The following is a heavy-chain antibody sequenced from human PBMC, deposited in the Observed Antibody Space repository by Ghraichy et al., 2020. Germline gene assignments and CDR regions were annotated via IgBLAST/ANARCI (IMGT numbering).Heavy chain of an antibody. Sequence: GGSLRLSCAASGFTFSSYWMSWVRQAPGKGLEWVANIKQDGSEKYYVDSVKGRFTISRDKAKNSLYLQMNSLRAEDTAVYYCARLWELLTFDYWGQGTLVTVSS. CDR1: GFTFSSYW. CDR2: IKQDGSEK. CDR3: ARLWELLTFDY. J-gene: IGHJ4*02. D-gene: IGHD1-26*01. V-gene: IGHV3-7*01.